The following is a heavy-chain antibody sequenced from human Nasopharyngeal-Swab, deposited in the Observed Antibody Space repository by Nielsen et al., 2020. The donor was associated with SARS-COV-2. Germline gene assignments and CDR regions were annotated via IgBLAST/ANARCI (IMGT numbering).Heavy chain of an antibody. V-gene: IGHV4-30-2*01. J-gene: IGHJ3*02. CDR3: ARGVYDSSGYLEVDAFDI. Sequence: WIRQPPEKGLEWIGYIYHSGSTYYNPSLKSRVTISVDRSKNQFSLKLSSVTAADTAVYYCARGVYDSSGYLEVDAFDIWGQGTMVTVSS. D-gene: IGHD3-22*01. CDR2: IYHSGST.